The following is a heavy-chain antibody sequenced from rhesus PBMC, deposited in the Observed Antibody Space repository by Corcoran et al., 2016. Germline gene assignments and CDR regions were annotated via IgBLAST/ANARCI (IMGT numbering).Heavy chain of an antibody. Sequence: QVQLQESGPGLVKPSETLSLPCAVSGGSLSSNYWSWIRHAPGKGLEWIGRIYGSGGSTDYNPSRKSRFTISTDTSKNQFSLKLSSVTAADTAVYYCASGSGWSSFDYWGQGVLVTVSS. V-gene: IGHV4-160*01. D-gene: IGHD6S26*01. CDR1: GGSLSSNY. J-gene: IGHJ4*01. CDR3: ASGSGWSSFDY. CDR2: IYGSGGST.